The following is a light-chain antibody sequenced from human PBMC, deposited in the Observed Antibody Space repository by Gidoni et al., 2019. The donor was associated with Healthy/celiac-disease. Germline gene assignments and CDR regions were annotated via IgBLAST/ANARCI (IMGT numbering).Light chain of an antibody. CDR3: SSYAGSNNFGV. J-gene: IGLJ3*02. CDR1: SSDVGGYTY. CDR2: AVS. V-gene: IGLV2-8*01. Sequence: QSALTQPPSASGSPGPSVTISCTGTSSDVGGYTYVSWYQQHPGKAPKLMIYAVSTRPSGVPDRFSGSKSGNTASLTVSGLQAEDEADYYCSSYAGSNNFGVFGGGTKLTVL.